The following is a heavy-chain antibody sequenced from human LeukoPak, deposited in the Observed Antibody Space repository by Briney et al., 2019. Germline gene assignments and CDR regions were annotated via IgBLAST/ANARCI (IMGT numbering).Heavy chain of an antibody. CDR3: ARAVCSGGSCYDDY. V-gene: IGHV4-59*01. CDR1: GGSISSYY. J-gene: IGHJ4*02. CDR2: IYYSGST. D-gene: IGHD2-15*01. Sequence: SETLSLTCTVSGGSISSYYWSWIRQPPGKGLEWIGYIYYSGSTNYNPSFKSRVTISVDTSKNQFSLKLSSVTAADTAVYYCARAVCSGGSCYDDYWGQGTLVTVSS.